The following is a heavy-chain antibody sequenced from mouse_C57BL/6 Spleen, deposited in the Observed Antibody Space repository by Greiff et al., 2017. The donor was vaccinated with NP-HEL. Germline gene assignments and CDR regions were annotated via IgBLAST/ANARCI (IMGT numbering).Heavy chain of an antibody. CDR1: GFTFSDYG. CDR3: AENWGVRGFAY. D-gene: IGHD4-1*01. J-gene: IGHJ3*01. CDR2: ISSGSSTI. Sequence: EVQRVESGGGLVKPGGSLKLSCAASGFTFSDYGMHWVRQAPEKGLEWVAYISSGSSTIYYADTVKGRFTISRDNAKNTLYLQMTSLRSEDTAMYYCAENWGVRGFAYWGQGTLVTVSA. V-gene: IGHV5-17*01.